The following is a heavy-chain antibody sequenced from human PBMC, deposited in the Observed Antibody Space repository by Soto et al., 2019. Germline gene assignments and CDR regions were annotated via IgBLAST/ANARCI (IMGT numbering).Heavy chain of an antibody. V-gene: IGHV4-34*01. CDR1: GGSFSGYY. CDR2: INHSGST. J-gene: IGHJ4*02. D-gene: IGHD4-17*01. CDR3: ARMTTVTSIFDY. Sequence: QVQLQQWGAGLLKPSETLSLTCAVYGGSFSGYYWSWIRQPPGKGLEWIGEINHSGSTNYNPSLTSRVTISVDTSKNQFSLKLSSVTAADTAVYYCARMTTVTSIFDYWGQGTLVTVSS.